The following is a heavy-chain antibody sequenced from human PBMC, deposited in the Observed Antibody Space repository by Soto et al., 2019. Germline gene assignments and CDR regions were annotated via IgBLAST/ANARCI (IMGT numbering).Heavy chain of an antibody. V-gene: IGHV3-33*01. CDR3: ARWWGYDAFDI. CDR2: IWYDGSNK. D-gene: IGHD2-15*01. J-gene: IGHJ3*02. Sequence: QVQLVESGGGVVQPGRSLRLSCAASGFTFSSYGMHWVRQAPGKGLEWVAVIWYDGSNKYYADSVKGRFTISRDNSKNTLYLQMNSLRAEDTAVYYCARWWGYDAFDIWGQGTMVTVSS. CDR1: GFTFSSYG.